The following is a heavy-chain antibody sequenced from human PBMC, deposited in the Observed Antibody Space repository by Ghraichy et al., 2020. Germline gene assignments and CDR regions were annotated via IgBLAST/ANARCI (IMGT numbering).Heavy chain of an antibody. V-gene: IGHV4-31*03. CDR2: IYYSGST. CDR3: ARGSTVTTFDY. CDR1: GGSISSGGYY. Sequence: LSLTCTVSGGSISSGGYYWSWIRQHPGKGLEWIGYIYYSGSTYYNPSLKSRVTISVDTSKNQFSLKLSSVTAADTAVYYCARGSTVTTFDYWGQGTLVTVSS. D-gene: IGHD4-11*01. J-gene: IGHJ4*02.